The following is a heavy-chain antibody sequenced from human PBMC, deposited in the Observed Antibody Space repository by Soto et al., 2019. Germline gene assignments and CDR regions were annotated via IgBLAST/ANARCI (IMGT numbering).Heavy chain of an antibody. D-gene: IGHD1-20*01. CDR2: ISYDGSRK. CDR3: AKGTDNWNDPPGNYCYYTMDV. J-gene: IGHJ6*02. CDR1: GFTFSSYA. Sequence: QVQLVESGGGVVQPGRSLRLSCAASGFTFSSYAMHWVRQAPGKGLEWVAVISYDGSRKYYANSVRGRFTISRDDSKNTMLLQLNSLRSEDTAVYYCAKGTDNWNDPPGNYCYYTMDVWGQGTAVTVSS. V-gene: IGHV3-30*18.